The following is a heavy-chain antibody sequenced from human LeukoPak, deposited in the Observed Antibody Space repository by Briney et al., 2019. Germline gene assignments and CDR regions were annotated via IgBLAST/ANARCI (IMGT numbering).Heavy chain of an antibody. D-gene: IGHD3-9*01. CDR2: IIPIFGTA. CDR1: GGTFSSYA. V-gene: IGHV1-69*06. Sequence: ASVKVSCKASGGTFSSYAISWVRQATGQGLEWMGGIIPIFGTANYAQKFQGRVTITADKSTSTAYMELSSLRSEDTAVYYCASINYDILTGYRGYWGQGTLVTVSS. J-gene: IGHJ4*02. CDR3: ASINYDILTGYRGY.